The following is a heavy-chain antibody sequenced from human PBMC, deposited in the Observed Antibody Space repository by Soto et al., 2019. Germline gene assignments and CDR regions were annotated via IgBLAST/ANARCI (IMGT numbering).Heavy chain of an antibody. CDR1: GYTFTSYY. Sequence: ASVKVSCKASGYTFTSYYMHWVRQAPGQGLEWMGIINPSGGSTSYAQKFQGRVTMTRDTSTSTVYMELSSLRSEDTAVYYCAREITMIVVGPPDAFEIWGQGTMVTVS. D-gene: IGHD3-22*01. J-gene: IGHJ3*02. CDR2: INPSGGST. V-gene: IGHV1-46*01. CDR3: AREITMIVVGPPDAFEI.